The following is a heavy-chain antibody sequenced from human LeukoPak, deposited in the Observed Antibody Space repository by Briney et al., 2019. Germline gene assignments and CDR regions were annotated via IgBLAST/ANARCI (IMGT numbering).Heavy chain of an antibody. CDR1: GGSITNYY. Sequence: SETLSLTCSLSGGSITNYYWSWIRQPPGKGLECSGSIYHSGSTYYNPSLKSRVTISVDTSKNQFSLKLSSVTAADTAVYYCATAYSSSWYWPPSNWFDPWGQGTLVTVSS. V-gene: IGHV4-38-2*01. J-gene: IGHJ5*02. CDR3: ATAYSSSWYWPPSNWFDP. CDR2: IYHSGST. D-gene: IGHD6-13*01.